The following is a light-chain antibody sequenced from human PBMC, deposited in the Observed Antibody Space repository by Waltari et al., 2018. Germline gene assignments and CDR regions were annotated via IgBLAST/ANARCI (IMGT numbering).Light chain of an antibody. CDR3: AVWDTSLNPV. V-gene: IGLV1-51*02. CDR2: ENN. J-gene: IGLJ2*01. Sequence: QSVLTQPPSVSAAPGQKVTISCSGSSSNIGQDYVSWYQHLPGTAPKLLIYENNKRPSGIPDRFSGSKSGTSATLGITGLQTGDEADYYCAVWDTSLNPVFGGGTKLTVL. CDR1: SSNIGQDY.